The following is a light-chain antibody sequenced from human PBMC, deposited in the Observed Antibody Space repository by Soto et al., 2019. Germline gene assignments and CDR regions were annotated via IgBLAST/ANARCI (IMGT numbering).Light chain of an antibody. CDR2: DAS. CDR1: QDIDKH. V-gene: IGKV1-33*01. CDR3: QQYVNLLT. Sequence: DIQMTQSPSSLSASVGDRVTITCQASQDIDKHLNWYQQKPGKAPKLLIYDASNLETGVPSRFSGSGSGTDFTFTISSLQPEDIATYYCQQYVNLLTFGGGTKVDIK. J-gene: IGKJ4*01.